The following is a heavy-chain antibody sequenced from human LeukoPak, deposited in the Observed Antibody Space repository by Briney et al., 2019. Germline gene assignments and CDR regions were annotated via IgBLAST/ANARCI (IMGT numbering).Heavy chain of an antibody. D-gene: IGHD3-22*01. CDR1: GYTFTGYY. CDR2: INPNSGGT. J-gene: IGHJ4*02. V-gene: IGHV1-2*06. Sequence: ASVKVSCKASGYTFTGYYMHWVRQAPGQALEWMGRINPNSGGTNYAQKFQGRVTMTRDTSISTAYMELSRLRSDDTAVYYCAIQIVVVTAFDYWGQGTLVTVSS. CDR3: AIQIVVVTAFDY.